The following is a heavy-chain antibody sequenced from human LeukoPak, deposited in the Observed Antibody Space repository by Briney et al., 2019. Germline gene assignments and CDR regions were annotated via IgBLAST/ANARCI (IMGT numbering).Heavy chain of an antibody. CDR1: GFTFSSYE. CDR3: ASPGRYCSSTSCYWFDP. D-gene: IGHD2-2*01. V-gene: IGHV3-48*03. Sequence: PGGSLRLSCAASGFTFSSYEMNWVRQAPGNGLEWVSYISSSGSTIYYADSVKGRFTISRDNAKNSLYLQINSLRAEDTAVYYCASPGRYCSSTSCYWFDPWGQGTLVTVSS. J-gene: IGHJ5*02. CDR2: ISSSGSTI.